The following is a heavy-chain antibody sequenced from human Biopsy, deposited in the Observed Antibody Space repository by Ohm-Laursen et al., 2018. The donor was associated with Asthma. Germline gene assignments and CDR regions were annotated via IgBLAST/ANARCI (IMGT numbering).Heavy chain of an antibody. CDR2: IYHSGST. V-gene: IGHV4-4*03. J-gene: IGHJ4*02. D-gene: IGHD5-24*01. CDR3: ARVKDGYNFDY. CDR1: GGSISSSNW. Sequence: PGALSLTCAVSGGSISSSNWWSRVRQPPGKGLEWIGEIYHSGSTNYNPSLKSRVTISVDNSKNQFSLKLSSGTAADTAVYYCARVKDGYNFDYWGQGTLVTVSS.